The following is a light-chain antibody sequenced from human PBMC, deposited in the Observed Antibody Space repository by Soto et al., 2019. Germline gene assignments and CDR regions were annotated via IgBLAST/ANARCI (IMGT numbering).Light chain of an antibody. CDR3: EQYDSSPYT. CDR2: GAS. Sequence: EIVLTQSPGTLSLSPGERVTLSCRASQSVSSTYLAWYQHKPGQAPRLLIYGASSRETGIPDTFSGSGSGTDFTLTISRLEPEDFAVYYCEQYDSSPYTFGQGTKLEIK. CDR1: QSVSSTY. V-gene: IGKV3-20*01. J-gene: IGKJ2*01.